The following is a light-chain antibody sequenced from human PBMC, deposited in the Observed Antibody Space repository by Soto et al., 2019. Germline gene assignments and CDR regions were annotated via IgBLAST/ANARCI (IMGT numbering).Light chain of an antibody. J-gene: IGKJ5*01. Sequence: EIVLPQSPGTLSFSPGERATLSCRASQSVSSSNLAWYQQKPGQAPRLLIYGASTRATGIPARFSGSGSGTEFTLTISSLQSEDFAVYYCQQYNNWPPINFGQGTRLEIK. V-gene: IGKV3-15*01. CDR2: GAS. CDR3: QQYNNWPPIN. CDR1: QSVSSSN.